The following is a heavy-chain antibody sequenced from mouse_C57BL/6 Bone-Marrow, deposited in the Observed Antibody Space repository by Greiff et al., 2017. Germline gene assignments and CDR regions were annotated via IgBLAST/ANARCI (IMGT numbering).Heavy chain of an antibody. J-gene: IGHJ1*03. D-gene: IGHD1-1*01. CDR3: ARGPFYYNGSSHCYFDV. V-gene: IGHV1-9*01. Sequence: VQLQQSGAELMKPGASVKLSCKATGYTFTGYWIEWVKQRPGHGLEWIGEILPGSGSTNYNEKFKGKATFTADTSSNTAYMQLSSLTTEDSAIYYCARGPFYYNGSSHCYFDVWGTGTTVTVSS. CDR2: ILPGSGST. CDR1: GYTFTGYW.